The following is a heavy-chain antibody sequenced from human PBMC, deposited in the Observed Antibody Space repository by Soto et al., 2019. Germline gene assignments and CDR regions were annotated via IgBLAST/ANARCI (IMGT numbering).Heavy chain of an antibody. V-gene: IGHV1-8*01. J-gene: IGHJ5*02. Sequence: ASVKVSCKASGYAFTSYDINWVRQATGQRLEWMGWMNPNSGNTGYAQKFQGRVTMTRNTSISTAYMELSSLRSEDTAVYYCARARITIFGVVTRTPFDPWGQGTLVTVSS. CDR1: GYAFTSYD. CDR3: ARARITIFGVVTRTPFDP. D-gene: IGHD3-3*01. CDR2: MNPNSGNT.